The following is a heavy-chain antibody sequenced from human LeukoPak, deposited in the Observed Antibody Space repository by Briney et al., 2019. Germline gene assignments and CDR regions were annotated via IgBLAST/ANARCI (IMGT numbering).Heavy chain of an antibody. V-gene: IGHV3-21*01. D-gene: IGHD4-17*01. CDR2: ISSSTSYI. CDR3: ARAGGSTVSHSDY. J-gene: IGHJ4*02. Sequence: GGSLRLSCAASGFTFSTYSMNWIRQAPGKGLEWVSSISSSTSYIYYADSVKGRFTISKDNAKNSLYLQMNSLRAEDTAVYYCARAGGSTVSHSDYWGQGTLVTVSS. CDR1: GFTFSTYS.